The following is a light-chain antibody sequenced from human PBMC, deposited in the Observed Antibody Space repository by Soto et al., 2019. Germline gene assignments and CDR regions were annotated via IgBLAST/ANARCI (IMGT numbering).Light chain of an antibody. Sequence: QSALAQPASVSGSPGQSITISCTGTSSDVGSYNLVSWYQQHPGKAPKLMIYEGSKRPSGVSNRFSGSKSGNTASLTTSGLQAEEEADYYCCSYAGNSLYVFGTGTKVTVL. CDR1: SSDVGSYNL. CDR3: CSYAGNSLYV. J-gene: IGLJ1*01. CDR2: EGS. V-gene: IGLV2-23*01.